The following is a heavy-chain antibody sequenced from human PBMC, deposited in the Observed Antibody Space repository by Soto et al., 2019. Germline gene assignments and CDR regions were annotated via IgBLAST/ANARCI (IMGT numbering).Heavy chain of an antibody. D-gene: IGHD2-15*01. CDR2: IYYSGST. CDR3: AKNSLGYCSGGSCPGWFDP. J-gene: IGHJ5*02. CDR1: GGSISSSSYY. Sequence: PSETLSLTCTVSGGSISSSSYYWGWIRQPPGKGLEWIGSIYYSGSTYYNPSLKSRVTISVDTSKNQFSLKLSSVTAADTAVYYCAKNSLGYCSGGSCPGWFDPWGQGTLVTVSS. V-gene: IGHV4-39*01.